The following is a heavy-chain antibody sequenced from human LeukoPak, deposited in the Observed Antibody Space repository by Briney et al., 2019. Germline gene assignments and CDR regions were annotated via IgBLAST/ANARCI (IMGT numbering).Heavy chain of an antibody. CDR3: AKDGPAPTFFDY. V-gene: IGHV3-11*01. Sequence: GGSLRLSCAASGFTFSDYYMSWLRQAPGKGLEWVSYISSSGSTIYYADSVKGRFTISRDNSKNTLYLQMNSLRAEDTAVYYCAKDGPAPTFFDYWGQGTLVTVSS. J-gene: IGHJ4*02. CDR1: GFTFSDYY. CDR2: ISSSGSTI.